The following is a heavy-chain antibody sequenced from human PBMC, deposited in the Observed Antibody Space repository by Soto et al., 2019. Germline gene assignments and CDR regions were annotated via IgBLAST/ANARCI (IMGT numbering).Heavy chain of an antibody. J-gene: IGHJ4*02. D-gene: IGHD6-6*01. CDR3: ARGTGAARLAH. V-gene: IGHV4-34*01. CDR2: INESGHT. CDR1: GGSFSGFF. Sequence: SETLSLTCAAYGGSFSGFFWTWIRQPPGKGLEWIGEINESGHTYYNPSLKSRVTISIDTSKNQFSLQLSSVTAADTAVYFCARGTGAARLAHGGQGTLVTV.